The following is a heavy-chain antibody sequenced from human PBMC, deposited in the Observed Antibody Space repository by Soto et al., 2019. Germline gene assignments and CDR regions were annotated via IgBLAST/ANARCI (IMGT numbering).Heavy chain of an antibody. CDR1: GYTFTNYG. CDR2: ISAYNGNT. D-gene: IGHD2-2*01. V-gene: IGHV1-18*01. Sequence: QVQLVQSGAEVKKPGASVNVSCKASGYTFTNYGFSWVRQAPGQRLEWMGWISAYNGNTNYAQKLQGRVTVTTDTSTGTAYMELRSLRSDDTAVYYCASSFTSSQWLYGMDVWGQGTTVTVSS. CDR3: ASSFTSSQWLYGMDV. J-gene: IGHJ6*02.